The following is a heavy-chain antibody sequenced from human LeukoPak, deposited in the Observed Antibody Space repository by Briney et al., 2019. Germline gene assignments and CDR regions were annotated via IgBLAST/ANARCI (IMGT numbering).Heavy chain of an antibody. J-gene: IGHJ4*02. Sequence: GGSLRLSCLTSGFTLSTNAMSWVRQAPGKGLEWISGISGSGASTYYANSVKGRFTISRDDSRNTLYLRMNSLRGDDTAVYYCAKCLGRSSTNCYFDNWGQGTLVTVSS. CDR1: GFTLSTNA. V-gene: IGHV3-23*01. CDR2: ISGSGAST. D-gene: IGHD2-2*01. CDR3: AKCLGRSSTNCYFDN.